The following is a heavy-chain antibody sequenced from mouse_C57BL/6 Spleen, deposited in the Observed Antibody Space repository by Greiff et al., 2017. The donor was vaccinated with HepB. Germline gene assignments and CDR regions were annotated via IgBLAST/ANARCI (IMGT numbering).Heavy chain of an antibody. Sequence: VKLQQSGPELVKPGASVKISCKASGYAFSSSWMNWVKQRPGKGLEWIGRIYPGDGDTNYNGKFKGKATLTADKSSSTAYMQLSSLTSEDSAVYFCARSDSNYYYAMDYWGQGTSVTVSS. CDR2: IYPGDGDT. CDR3: ARSDSNYYYAMDY. J-gene: IGHJ4*01. V-gene: IGHV1-82*01. D-gene: IGHD2-5*01. CDR1: GYAFSSSW.